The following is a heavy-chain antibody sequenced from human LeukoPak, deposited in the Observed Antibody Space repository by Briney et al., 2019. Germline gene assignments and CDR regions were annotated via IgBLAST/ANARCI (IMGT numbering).Heavy chain of an antibody. V-gene: IGHV3-23*01. D-gene: IGHD3-3*01. Sequence: GGSLRLSCAASGFTFSSYAMSRVRQAPGKGLEWVSAISGSGGSTYYADSVKGRFTISRDNSKNTLYLQMNSLRAEDTAVYYCAKGVMYYDFWSGYYFDYWGQGTLVTVSS. J-gene: IGHJ4*02. CDR1: GFTFSSYA. CDR3: AKGVMYYDFWSGYYFDY. CDR2: ISGSGGST.